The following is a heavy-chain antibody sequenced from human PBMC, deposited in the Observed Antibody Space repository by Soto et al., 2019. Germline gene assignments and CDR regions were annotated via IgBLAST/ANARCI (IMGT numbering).Heavy chain of an antibody. J-gene: IGHJ6*02. D-gene: IGHD3-3*01. Sequence: ASVKVSCKASGYTFTSYGISWVRQAPGQGLEWMGWISAYNGNTNYAQKLQGRVTMTTDTSTSTAYMELRSLRSDDTAVYYCARKYYDFWSGYSSSTSYGMDVWGQGTTVTGSS. CDR3: ARKYYDFWSGYSSSTSYGMDV. V-gene: IGHV1-18*01. CDR2: ISAYNGNT. CDR1: GYTFTSYG.